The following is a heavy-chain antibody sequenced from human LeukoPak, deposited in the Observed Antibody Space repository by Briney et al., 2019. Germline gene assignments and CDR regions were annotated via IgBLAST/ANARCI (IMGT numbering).Heavy chain of an antibody. CDR1: GFTFSSYA. Sequence: GGSLRLSCAASGFTFSSYAMSSVRQAPGKGLECVSVISVSGGTTYYADSVKGRFTISRDSSKNTLYLQMNSLSAEDTAVYYCASSRALDYWGQGTLVTVSS. J-gene: IGHJ4*02. V-gene: IGHV3-23*01. CDR2: ISVSGGTT. CDR3: ASSRALDY.